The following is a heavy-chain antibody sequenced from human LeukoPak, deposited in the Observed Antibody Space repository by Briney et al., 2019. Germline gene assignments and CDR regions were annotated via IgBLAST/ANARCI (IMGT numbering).Heavy chain of an antibody. CDR2: ISYDGSDK. CDR1: GFRFSDHA. D-gene: IGHD6-19*01. J-gene: IGHJ4*02. CDR3: ARQQWLLLIWMGSFDC. Sequence: PGGSLRLSCAASGFRFSDHAMHWVRQAPGKGLEWVAVISYDGSDKYYADSVKGRFTISRDNSKNTLYLQMNSLRTEDTAVHYCARQQWLLLIWMGSFDCWGQGALVTVSS. V-gene: IGHV3-30-3*01.